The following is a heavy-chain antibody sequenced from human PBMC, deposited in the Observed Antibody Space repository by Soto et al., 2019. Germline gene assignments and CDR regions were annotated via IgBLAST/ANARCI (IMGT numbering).Heavy chain of an antibody. Sequence: PSETLSLTCTVSGGSISSYYWSWIRQPPGKGLEWIGYIYYSGSTNYNPSLKSRVTISVDTSKNQFSLKLSSVTAADTAVYYCAREGGYYYGSGIYYNKYNWFDPWGQETLFTVSS. CDR2: IYYSGST. CDR1: GGSISSYY. J-gene: IGHJ5*02. CDR3: AREGGYYYGSGIYYNKYNWFDP. V-gene: IGHV4-59*01. D-gene: IGHD3-10*01.